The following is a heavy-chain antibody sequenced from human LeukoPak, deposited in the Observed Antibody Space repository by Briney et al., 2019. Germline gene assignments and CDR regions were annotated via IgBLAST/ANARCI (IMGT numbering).Heavy chain of an antibody. J-gene: IGHJ4*02. CDR1: GFTFSSYG. Sequence: GGTLRLSCAASGFTFSSYGMSWVRQAPGKGLEWVSAISGSGGSTYYADSVKGRFTISRDNAKHSLYLQMNSLRAEDTAVYFCTRLSEMLRGPQVIYYFDYWGQGALVTVSA. CDR3: TRLSEMLRGPQVIYYFDY. D-gene: IGHD3-10*01. CDR2: ISGSGGST. V-gene: IGHV3-23*01.